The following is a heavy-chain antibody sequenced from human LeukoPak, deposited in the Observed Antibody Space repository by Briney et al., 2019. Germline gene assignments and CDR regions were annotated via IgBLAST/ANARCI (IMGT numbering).Heavy chain of an antibody. J-gene: IGHJ4*02. CDR1: GGSINDYY. Sequence: SETLSLTCTVSGGSINDYYWTWIRQPPGKGLEYIGYRSYDGRTDYNPSLQSRASISLDTSKNQFSLKLTSVTAADSGIYYCARDRSSGYYDYWGQGILVTVST. D-gene: IGHD3-22*01. CDR2: RSYDGRT. V-gene: IGHV4-59*01. CDR3: ARDRSSGYYDY.